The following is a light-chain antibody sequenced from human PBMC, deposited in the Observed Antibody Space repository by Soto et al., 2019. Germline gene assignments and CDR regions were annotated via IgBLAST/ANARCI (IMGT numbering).Light chain of an antibody. CDR3: QQYNNWWT. Sequence: EIVMTQSPATLSVSPGERATLSWRARQRGWNNLAWDQKKPGQAPRLLIYGASTRATGIPARFSGSGSGTEFTLTISSPQSEDFAVYYCQQYNNWWTFGQGTKVEIK. CDR1: QRGWNN. J-gene: IGKJ1*01. V-gene: IGKV3-15*01. CDR2: GAS.